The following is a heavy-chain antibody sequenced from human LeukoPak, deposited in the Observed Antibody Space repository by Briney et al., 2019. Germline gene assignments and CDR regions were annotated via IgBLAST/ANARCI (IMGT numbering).Heavy chain of an antibody. CDR3: APRATETALGS. D-gene: IGHD4-17*01. J-gene: IGHJ3*01. V-gene: IGHV3-21*01. CDR1: GFTFSSYS. Sequence: GGSLRLSCAASGFTFSSYSMNWVRQAPGKGLEWVSSISSSSSYIYYADSVKGRFTISRDNAKNSLYLQMNSLGAEDTAVYYCAPRATETALGSWGQGTMVTVSS. CDR2: ISSSSSYI.